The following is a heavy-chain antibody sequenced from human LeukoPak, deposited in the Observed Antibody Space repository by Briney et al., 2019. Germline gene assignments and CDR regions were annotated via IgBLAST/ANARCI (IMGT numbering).Heavy chain of an antibody. J-gene: IGHJ6*02. Sequence: ASVKVSCKASGYTLTELSMHWVRQAPGKGLVWMGGFDPEDGETIYAQRFQGRVTMTEDTSTDTAYMELSSLRSEDTAVYYCASGRGTMGSSWDYYYYGTDVWGQGTTVTVSS. D-gene: IGHD6-13*01. V-gene: IGHV1-24*01. CDR3: ASGRGTMGSSWDYYYYGTDV. CDR2: FDPEDGET. CDR1: GYTLTELS.